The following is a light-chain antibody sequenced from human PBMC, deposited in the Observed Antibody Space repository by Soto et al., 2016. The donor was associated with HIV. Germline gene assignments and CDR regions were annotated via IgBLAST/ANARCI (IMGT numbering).Light chain of an antibody. Sequence: DIQMTQFPSTLSASIGDRVTITCRASQSVSVWLAWYQQKPGKAPNLLIFKTSTLEIAVPSRFSGSGSGTDFTLTLSSVQPDDVGTYYCQQYNTVPWTFGQGTKLEMK. CDR1: QSVSVW. CDR3: QQYNTVPWT. J-gene: IGKJ1*01. V-gene: IGKV1-5*03. CDR2: KTS.